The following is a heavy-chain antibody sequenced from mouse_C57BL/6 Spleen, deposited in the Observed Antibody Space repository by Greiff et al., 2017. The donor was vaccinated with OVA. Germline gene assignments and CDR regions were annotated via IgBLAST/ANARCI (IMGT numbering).Heavy chain of an antibody. CDR3: TSIYYDYDVFAY. V-gene: IGHV14-1*01. CDR1: GFNIKDYY. Sequence: VTLKVSGAELVRPGASVKLSCTASGFNIKDYYMHWVKQRPEQGLEWIGRIDPEDGDTEYAPKFQGKATMTADTSSNTAYLQLSSLTSEDTAVYYCTSIYYDYDVFAYWGQGTLVTVSA. J-gene: IGHJ3*01. D-gene: IGHD2-4*01. CDR2: IDPEDGDT.